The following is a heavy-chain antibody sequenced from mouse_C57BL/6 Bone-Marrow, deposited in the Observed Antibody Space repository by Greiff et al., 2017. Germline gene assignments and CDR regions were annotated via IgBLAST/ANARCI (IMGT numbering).Heavy chain of an antibody. CDR2: INPYNGGT. CDR3: ARGGYGGFAY. Sequence: EVQGVESGPVLVKPGASVKMSCKASGYTFTDYYMNWVKQSHGKSLEWIGVINPYNGGTSYNQKFKGKATLTVDKSSSTASMELNSLTAEDSAVYEGARGGYGGFAYWGQGTLVTVSA. V-gene: IGHV1-19*01. CDR1: GYTFTDYY. D-gene: IGHD2-2*01. J-gene: IGHJ3*01.